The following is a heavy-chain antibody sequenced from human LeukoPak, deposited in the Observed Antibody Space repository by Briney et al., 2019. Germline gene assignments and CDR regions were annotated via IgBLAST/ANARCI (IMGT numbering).Heavy chain of an antibody. Sequence: GGSLRLSCAPSGFTLSSYWMSWVRQAPGDGREWVANIKQDGSEKYYVDSVKGRFTISRDNAKNSLYLQMNSLRAEDTAVYFCGREILEPGKTLTYWGQGSLITVSS. J-gene: IGHJ4*02. CDR2: IKQDGSEK. CDR1: GFTLSSYW. V-gene: IGHV3-7*01. CDR3: GREILEPGKTLTY. D-gene: IGHD1-14*01.